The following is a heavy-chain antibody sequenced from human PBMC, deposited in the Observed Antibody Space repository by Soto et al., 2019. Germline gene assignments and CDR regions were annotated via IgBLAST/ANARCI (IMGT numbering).Heavy chain of an antibody. J-gene: IGHJ4*02. CDR3: ARRYGYSFDY. D-gene: IGHD1-1*01. V-gene: IGHV4-59*08. CDR2: IYYSGST. CDR1: GGSISSYY. Sequence: SETLSLTCTVSGGSISSYYWSWIRQPPGKGLEWIGYIYYSGSTNYNPPLKSRVTISVDTSKNQFSLKLSSVTAADTAVYYCARRYGYSFDYWGQGTLVIVSS.